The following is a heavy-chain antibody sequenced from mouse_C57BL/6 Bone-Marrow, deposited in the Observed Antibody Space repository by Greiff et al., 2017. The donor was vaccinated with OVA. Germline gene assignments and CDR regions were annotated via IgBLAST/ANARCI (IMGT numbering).Heavy chain of an antibody. J-gene: IGHJ1*03. CDR1: GYSFTDYN. CDR2: INPNYGTT. Sequence: EVQLQQSGPELVKPGASVKISCKASGYSFTDYNMNWVKQSNGKSLEWIGVINPNYGTTSYNQKFKGKATLTVDKSSSTAYMQLNSLTSEDSTVYYCAFYYGSSDRYFDVWGTGTAVTVSS. V-gene: IGHV1-39*01. CDR3: AFYYGSSDRYFDV. D-gene: IGHD1-1*01.